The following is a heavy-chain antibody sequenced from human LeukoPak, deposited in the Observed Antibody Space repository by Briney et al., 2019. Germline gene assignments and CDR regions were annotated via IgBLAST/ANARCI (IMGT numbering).Heavy chain of an antibody. CDR1: GGSISSYS. D-gene: IGHD5-18*01. V-gene: IGHV4-4*07. J-gene: IGHJ4*02. CDR3: ARDPRGDTAMVTYFDY. Sequence: SETLSLTCTVSGGSISSYSWSWIRQPAEKGLEWIGRIYTSGSTNYNPSLKSRVTIFVDTSKNLFSLILTSVSASDTAIYYCARDPRGDTAMVTYFDYWGQGTPVTVSS. CDR2: IYTSGST.